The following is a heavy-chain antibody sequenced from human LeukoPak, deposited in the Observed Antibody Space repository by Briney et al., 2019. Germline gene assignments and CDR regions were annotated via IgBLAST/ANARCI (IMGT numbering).Heavy chain of an antibody. D-gene: IGHD4-11*01. V-gene: IGHV4-31*03. J-gene: IGHJ4*02. Sequence: SETLSLTCTVSGGSISSGGYYWSWIRQHPGKGLEWIGYIYYSGSTYYNPSLKSRVTISVDTSKNQFSLKLSSVTAADTAVYYCARSPPTAFARPFDYWGQGTLVTVSS. CDR3: ARSPPTAFARPFDY. CDR1: GGSISSGGYY. CDR2: IYYSGST.